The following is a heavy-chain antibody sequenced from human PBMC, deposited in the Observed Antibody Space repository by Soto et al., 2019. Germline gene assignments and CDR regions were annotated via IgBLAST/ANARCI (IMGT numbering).Heavy chain of an antibody. CDR3: ARIYCTTSSCFEVY. V-gene: IGHV3-49*03. D-gene: IGHD6-19*01. Sequence: HPGGSLRLSCTASGFTFRDYGMSWFRQAPGKGLEWVGFIGSTPFGGTTEYAASVRGRFTISRDDSKRIASLQMNSLNTEDTAVYYCARIYCTTSSCFEVYWGQGTVVTVSS. CDR1: GFTFRDYG. J-gene: IGHJ4*02. CDR2: IGSTPFGGTT.